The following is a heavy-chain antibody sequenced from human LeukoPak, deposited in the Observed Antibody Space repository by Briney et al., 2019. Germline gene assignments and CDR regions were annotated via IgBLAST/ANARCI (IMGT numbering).Heavy chain of an antibody. CDR1: GFIFDDSG. CDR2: ISRKSDYM. J-gene: IGHJ4*02. Sequence: GRSLRLSCGASGFIFDDSGMHWVRQAPGKGLEWVSGISRKSDYMSYAESVKGRFIISRDNAKNSLYLQMNSLRVEDTALYYCAKERYDGSGAAYDNWGQGSLVTVSS. D-gene: IGHD3-10*01. V-gene: IGHV3-9*01. CDR3: AKERYDGSGAAYDN.